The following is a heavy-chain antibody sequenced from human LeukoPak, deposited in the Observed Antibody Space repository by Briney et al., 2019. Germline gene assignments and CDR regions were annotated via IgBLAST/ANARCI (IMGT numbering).Heavy chain of an antibody. CDR2: IYYSGST. V-gene: IGHV4-30-4*01. CDR1: GGSISSGDYY. J-gene: IGHJ5*02. D-gene: IGHD2-2*01. Sequence: PSQTLSLTCTVSGGSISSGDYYWSWIRQPPGKGLEWIGYIYYSGSTYYNPSLKSRVTISVDTSKNQFSLKLSSVTAADTAVYYCARAVRHSVPAASPWGQGTLVTVSS. CDR3: ARAVRHSVPAASP.